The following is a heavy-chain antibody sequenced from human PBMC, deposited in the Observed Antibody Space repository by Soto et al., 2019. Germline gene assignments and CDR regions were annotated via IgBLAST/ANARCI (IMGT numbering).Heavy chain of an antibody. CDR1: GFTFASYA. CDR2: INGSGRRT. Sequence: GGSLRLSCAASGFTFASYAMSWVRLAPGKGLEWVSSINGSGRRTYYADSVKGRFSISRDNSKNTLYLHVNDLGVEDTAIYYCAKGDAYYDFCMDVWGQGTTVTVSS. D-gene: IGHD3-3*01. V-gene: IGHV3-23*01. CDR3: AKGDAYYDFCMDV. J-gene: IGHJ6*02.